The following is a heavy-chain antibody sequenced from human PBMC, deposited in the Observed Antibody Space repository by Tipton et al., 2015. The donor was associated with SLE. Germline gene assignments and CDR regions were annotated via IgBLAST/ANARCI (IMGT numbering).Heavy chain of an antibody. V-gene: IGHV4-4*07. CDR3: ARIGDSKDDV. Sequence: GLVKPSGTLSLTCTVSGDSITDYFWNWIRQPAGKGLEWIGRIYSSGGTNYNPSLKSRVAMSVDTSKNQFSLKLNSVTAADTAVYYCARIGDSKDDVWGQGTTVTVSS. J-gene: IGHJ6*02. D-gene: IGHD4-11*01. CDR1: GDSITDYF. CDR2: IYSSGGT.